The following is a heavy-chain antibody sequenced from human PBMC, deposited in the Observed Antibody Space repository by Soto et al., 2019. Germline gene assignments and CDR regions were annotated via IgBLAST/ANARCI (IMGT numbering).Heavy chain of an antibody. D-gene: IGHD1-1*01. CDR2: IFYSGST. J-gene: IGHJ4*02. V-gene: IGHV4-39*07. CDR3: ESRYRGTLDF. CDR1: GGSISSSSYY. Sequence: PSETLSLTCTVSGGSISSSSYYWGWIRQPPGKGLEWIGSIFYSGSTYYNPSLKSRVTISVDTSKNQFSLKLSSVTAADTAVYYCESRYRGTLDFRGQGTLDTGSS.